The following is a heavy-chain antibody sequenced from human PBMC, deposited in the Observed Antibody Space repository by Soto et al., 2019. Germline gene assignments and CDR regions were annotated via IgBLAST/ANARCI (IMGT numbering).Heavy chain of an antibody. J-gene: IGHJ4*02. CDR2: ISGSGGST. V-gene: IGHV3-23*01. Sequence: GGSLRLSCAASGFTFSSYAMTWVRQAPGKGLEWVSGISGSGGSTYYADSVKGRFTISRDNSKNTMYLQMNSLRAEDTAVYYCAKRVEASGSYYKGHFDYWGQGTLVTVSS. D-gene: IGHD3-10*01. CDR3: AKRVEASGSYYKGHFDY. CDR1: GFTFSSYA.